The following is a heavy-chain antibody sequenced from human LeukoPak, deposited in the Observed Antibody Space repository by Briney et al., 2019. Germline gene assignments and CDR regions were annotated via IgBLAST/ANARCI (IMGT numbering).Heavy chain of an antibody. CDR3: AREYSSSSGSVSDY. CDR1: GFTFSSYA. CDR2: ITRSSSTI. V-gene: IGHV3-48*02. D-gene: IGHD6-6*01. J-gene: IGHJ4*02. Sequence: GGSLRLSCAASGFTFSSYAMSWVRQAPGKGLEWVSYITRSSSTIYYADSVKGRFTISRDNAKNSLYLQMNSLRDEDTAVYYCAREYSSSSGSVSDYWGQGTLVTVSS.